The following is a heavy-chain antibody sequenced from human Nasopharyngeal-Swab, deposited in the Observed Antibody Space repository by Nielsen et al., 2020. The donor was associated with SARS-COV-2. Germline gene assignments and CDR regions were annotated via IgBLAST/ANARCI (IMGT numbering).Heavy chain of an antibody. CDR2: ISGSGGST. D-gene: IGHD3-16*01. J-gene: IGHJ3*02. Sequence: GESLKISRAASGFTFSSYAMSWVRQAPGKGLEWVSAISGSGGSTYYADSVKGRFTISRDNSKNTLYLQMNSLRAEDTAVYYCAKAGGAFDIWGQGTMVTVSS. CDR1: GFTFSSYA. V-gene: IGHV3-23*01. CDR3: AKAGGAFDI.